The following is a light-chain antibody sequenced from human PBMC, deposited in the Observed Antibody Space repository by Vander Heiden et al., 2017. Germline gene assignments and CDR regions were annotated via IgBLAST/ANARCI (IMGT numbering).Light chain of an antibody. V-gene: IGLV2-23*01. Sequence: QSALTQPASVSGSPGQSITISFPGTSRDVGSYNLVSWYQQHPGKAPKLMIYEGSKRPSGVSNRFSGSKSGNTASLTISGLQAEDEADDYCCSYAGSSTYVFGTGTKVTVL. CDR1: SRDVGSYNL. CDR2: EGS. J-gene: IGLJ1*01. CDR3: CSYAGSSTYV.